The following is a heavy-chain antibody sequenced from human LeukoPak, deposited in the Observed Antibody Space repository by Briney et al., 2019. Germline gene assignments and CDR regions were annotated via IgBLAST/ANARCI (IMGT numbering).Heavy chain of an antibody. D-gene: IGHD2-2*01. Sequence: GASLQISCKGSGYSFTSYWISWVRQMPGKGLEWMGRIDPSDSYTNYSPSFQGHVTISADKSISTAYLQWSSLKASDTAMYYCARQLGGEGCSSTSCSAEYYFDYWGQGTLVTVSS. J-gene: IGHJ4*02. CDR3: ARQLGGEGCSSTSCSAEYYFDY. CDR2: IDPSDSYT. V-gene: IGHV5-10-1*01. CDR1: GYSFTSYW.